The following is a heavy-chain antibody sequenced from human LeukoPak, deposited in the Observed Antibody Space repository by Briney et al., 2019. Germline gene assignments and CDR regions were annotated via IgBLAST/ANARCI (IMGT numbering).Heavy chain of an antibody. Sequence: GGSLRLSCAASGFTFSSYAMSWVRQAPGKGLEWVSVISGTGGRTYYADSVKGRFTISRDNSRNTLYVQMNSLRAEDTAVYYCAKTPASRFFDSRQYYFDYWGQGTLVTVSS. V-gene: IGHV3-23*01. D-gene: IGHD3-9*01. CDR3: AKTPASRFFDSRQYYFDY. J-gene: IGHJ4*02. CDR1: GFTFSSYA. CDR2: ISGTGGRT.